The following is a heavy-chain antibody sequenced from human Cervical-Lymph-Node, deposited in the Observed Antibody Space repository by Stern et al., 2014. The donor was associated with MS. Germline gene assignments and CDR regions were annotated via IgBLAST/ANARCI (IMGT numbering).Heavy chain of an antibody. CDR1: GFTFSDYY. CDR2: ISSGGDPT. D-gene: IGHD4-17*01. Sequence: VQLVESGGRLVKPGGSLRLSCAASGFTFSDYYMSWIRQAPGKGLEWVSHISSGGDPTDYAEAVKGRFTISRDNAKNSLYLQMNSLGAEDTAVYYCAKNLGDNYYYYGIDVWGQGTTVTVSS. CDR3: AKNLGDNYYYYGIDV. V-gene: IGHV3-11*01. J-gene: IGHJ6*02.